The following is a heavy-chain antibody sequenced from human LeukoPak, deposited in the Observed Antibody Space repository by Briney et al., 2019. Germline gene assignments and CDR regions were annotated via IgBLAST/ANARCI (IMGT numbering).Heavy chain of an antibody. J-gene: IGHJ4*02. CDR1: AFTFSDYT. Sequence: GGSLRLSCAASAFTFSDYTMNWVRQAPGKGLEWVSSFSTTGTYIYYADSVKGRFTISRDNAKNSLYLQMNSPRAEDTALYYCARSLAAGGTCFDSWGQGTLVTVSS. V-gene: IGHV3-21*01. CDR3: ARSLAAGGTCFDS. D-gene: IGHD6-13*01. CDR2: FSTTGTYI.